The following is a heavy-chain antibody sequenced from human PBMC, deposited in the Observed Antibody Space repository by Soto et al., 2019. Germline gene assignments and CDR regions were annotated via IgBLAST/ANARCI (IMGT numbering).Heavy chain of an antibody. CDR2: ISYDGSNK. V-gene: IGHV3-30-3*01. CDR1: GFTFSSYA. Sequence: PVGSLRLSCAASGFTFSSYAMHWVRQAPGKGMEWVAVISYDGSNKYYADSVKGRFTISRDNSKNTLYLQMNSLRAEDTAVYYCAYDSSGYYFIFDYWGQGTLVTVSS. D-gene: IGHD3-22*01. CDR3: AYDSSGYYFIFDY. J-gene: IGHJ4*02.